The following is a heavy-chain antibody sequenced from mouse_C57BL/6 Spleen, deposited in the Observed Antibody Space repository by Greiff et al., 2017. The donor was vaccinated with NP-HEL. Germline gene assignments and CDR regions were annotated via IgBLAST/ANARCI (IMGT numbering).Heavy chain of an antibody. J-gene: IGHJ4*01. CDR2: IWRGGST. CDR3: AKRSYDYDAMDY. CDR1: GFSLTSYG. Sequence: VQLQQSGPGLVQPSQSLSITCTVSGFSLTSYGVHWVRQSPGKGLEWLGVIWRGGSTDYNAAFMSRLSITKDNSKSQFFFKMNRLQADDTAIYYCAKRSYDYDAMDYGGQGTSVTVSS. V-gene: IGHV2-5*01. D-gene: IGHD1-1*01.